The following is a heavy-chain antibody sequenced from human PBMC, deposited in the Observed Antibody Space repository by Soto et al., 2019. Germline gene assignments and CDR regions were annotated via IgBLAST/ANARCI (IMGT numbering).Heavy chain of an antibody. CDR3: ARDPPLSMIVVVGVDDF. CDR1: GFTLTNEN. CDR2: ISSRSTFI. V-gene: IGHV3-21*06. D-gene: IGHD3-22*01. J-gene: IGHJ4*02. Sequence: LRLSCTVLGFTLTNENINWVRQAPGKGLGWVSSISSRSTFINYADSVKGRFTIYRDTDKGLVYLQMNSLRAEDTAVYYCARDPPLSMIVVVGVDDFWGQGTLVTVSS.